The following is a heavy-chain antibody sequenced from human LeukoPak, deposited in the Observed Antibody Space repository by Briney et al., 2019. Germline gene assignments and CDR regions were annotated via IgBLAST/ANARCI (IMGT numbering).Heavy chain of an antibody. D-gene: IGHD3-3*01. V-gene: IGHV3-30*04. CDR2: ISYDGKKR. CDR3: AAIFGMITSDY. J-gene: IGHJ4*02. CDR1: GFTFSSYS. Sequence: GGSLRLSCAASGFTFSSYSMHWVRQAPGKGLEWVAVISYDGKKRFYADSVKGRFTISRDNSKNTVDLQMNSLRAEDTAMYYCAAIFGMITSDYWGQGTLVTVSS.